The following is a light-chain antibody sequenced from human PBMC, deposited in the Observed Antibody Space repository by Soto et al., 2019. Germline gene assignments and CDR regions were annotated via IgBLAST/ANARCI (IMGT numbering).Light chain of an antibody. J-gene: IGKJ2*01. CDR3: QHYDSHRGY. Sequence: DIQMTQSPSILSASVGDRVTITCRASQSVSTWMAWYQQKPGKAPKLLIFEASTLQGGVPSRFSGSGSETEFTLTISGLQPDDFATYYCQHYDSHRGYFGQGTKVDIK. V-gene: IGKV1-5*01. CDR2: EAS. CDR1: QSVSTW.